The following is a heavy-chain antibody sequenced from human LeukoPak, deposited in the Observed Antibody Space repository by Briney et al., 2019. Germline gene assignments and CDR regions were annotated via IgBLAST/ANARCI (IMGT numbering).Heavy chain of an antibody. J-gene: IGHJ6*02. CDR1: GFTFSSYG. CDR2: ISYDGSNK. Sequence: GGSLRLSCAASGFTFSSYGMHWVRQAPGKGLEWVAVISYDGSNKYYADSVKGRFTISRDNSKSTLYLQMNSLRAEDTAVYYCAKDRAHGSGSPMDVWGQGTTVTVSS. V-gene: IGHV3-30*18. CDR3: AKDRAHGSGSPMDV. D-gene: IGHD3-10*01.